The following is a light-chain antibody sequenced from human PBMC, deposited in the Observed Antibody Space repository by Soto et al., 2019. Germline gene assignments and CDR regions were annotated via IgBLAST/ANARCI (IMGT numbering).Light chain of an antibody. CDR2: DAS. V-gene: IGKV1-5*01. Sequence: DIQVTQSPSTLSASVGDRVTITCRASQSISSWLAWYQQKPGKAPKLLIYDASSLESGVPSRFSGSGSGTEFTLTISSLQPDDFATCYCQQYNSYWTFGEGTKV. J-gene: IGKJ1*01. CDR1: QSISSW. CDR3: QQYNSYWT.